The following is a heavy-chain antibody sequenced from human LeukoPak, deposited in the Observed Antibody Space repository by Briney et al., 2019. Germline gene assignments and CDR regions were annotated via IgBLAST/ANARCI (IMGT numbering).Heavy chain of an antibody. V-gene: IGHV1-46*01. CDR2: INPSGGST. Sequence: ASVKVSCKASGYTFTNFYIHWVRQAPGQGLEWMAIINPSGGSTTYAQKFQGRVTMTRDTSTNTVYMELSSLRSEGTAVYYCARAPVGGTLDSVDYWGQGTLVTVSS. CDR3: ARAPVGGTLDSVDY. D-gene: IGHD1-26*01. CDR1: GYTFTNFY. J-gene: IGHJ4*02.